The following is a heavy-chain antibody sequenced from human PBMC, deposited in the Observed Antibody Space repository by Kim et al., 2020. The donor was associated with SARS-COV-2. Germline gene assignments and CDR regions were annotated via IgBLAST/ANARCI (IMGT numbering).Heavy chain of an antibody. CDR2: ITSSSTI. D-gene: IGHD1-26*01. CDR3: ASGRYSAFDY. J-gene: IGHJ4*02. CDR1: GFTYSTYA. Sequence: GGSLRLSCAASGFTYSTYALNWVRQAPGKGLEWVSYITSSSTISYADSVKGRFTVSRDNAKNSLYLQMNSLRAEDTAVYYCASGRYSAFDYWGQGTLVTVSS. V-gene: IGHV3-48*04.